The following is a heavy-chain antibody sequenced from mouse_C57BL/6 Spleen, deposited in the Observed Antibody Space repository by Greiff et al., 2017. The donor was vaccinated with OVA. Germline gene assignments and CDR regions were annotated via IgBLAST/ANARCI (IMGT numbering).Heavy chain of an antibody. CDR2: IDPSDSYT. D-gene: IGHD3-2*02. Sequence: QVQLQQPGAELVMPGASVKLSCKASGYTFTSYWMHWVQQRPGQGLEWIGEIDPSDSYTNYNQKFKGKSTLTVDKSSSTAYMQLSSLTSEDSAVYYCARYGDSSGYRSYFDYWGQGTTLTVSS. J-gene: IGHJ2*01. CDR1: GYTFTSYW. V-gene: IGHV1-69*01. CDR3: ARYGDSSGYRSYFDY.